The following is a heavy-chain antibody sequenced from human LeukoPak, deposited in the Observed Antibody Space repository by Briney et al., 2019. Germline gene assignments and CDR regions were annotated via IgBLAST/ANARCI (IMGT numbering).Heavy chain of an antibody. CDR3: ARDRGAPGMDV. V-gene: IGHV3-21*01. CDR1: GFTFSSYS. CDR2: ISSSSSYI. J-gene: IGHJ6*02. Sequence: AGGSLRLSCAASGFTFSSYSMNWVRQAPGKGLEWVSSISSSSSYIYYADSVKGRFTISRDNAKNSLYLQMNSLRAEDTAVYYCARDRGAPGMDVWGQGTTVAVSS.